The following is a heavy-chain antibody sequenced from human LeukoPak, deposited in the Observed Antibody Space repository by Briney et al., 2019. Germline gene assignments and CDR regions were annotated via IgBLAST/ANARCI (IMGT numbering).Heavy chain of an antibody. D-gene: IGHD4-17*01. CDR3: AADRLGVTTDY. CDR1: GFTFSSYS. CDR2: ISSSSSTI. Sequence: GGSLRLSCAASGFTFSSYSMNWVRQAPGKGLEWVSYISSSSSTIYYADSVKGRFTISRDNAKNTLYLQMNSLRAEDTAVYYCAADRLGVTTDYWGQGTLVTVSS. J-gene: IGHJ4*02. V-gene: IGHV3-48*01.